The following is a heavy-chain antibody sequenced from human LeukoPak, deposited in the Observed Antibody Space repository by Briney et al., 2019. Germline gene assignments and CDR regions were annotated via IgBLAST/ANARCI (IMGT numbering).Heavy chain of an antibody. CDR3: ARGISYSSGWYGWFDP. J-gene: IGHJ5*02. CDR1: GGSFSGYY. D-gene: IGHD6-19*01. V-gene: IGHV4-34*01. CDR2: INHSGST. Sequence: ASETLSLTCAVYGGSFSGYYWSWIRQPPGKGLEWIGEINHSGSTNYNPSLKSRVTISVDTSKNQFSLKLSSVTAADTAVYYCARGISYSSGWYGWFDPWGQGTLVTVSS.